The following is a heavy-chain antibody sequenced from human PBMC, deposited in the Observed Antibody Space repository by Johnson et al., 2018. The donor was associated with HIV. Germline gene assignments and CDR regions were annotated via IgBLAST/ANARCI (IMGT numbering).Heavy chain of an antibody. CDR1: GFTFSSYA. CDR2: ISYDGSYK. J-gene: IGHJ3*02. CDR3: AKDGGARGSSWYEGVFDI. D-gene: IGHD6-13*01. V-gene: IGHV3-30*04. Sequence: QVQLVESGGGVVQPGRSLRLSCAASGFTFSSYAMHWVRQAPGKGLEWVAIISYDGSYKFYADSVKGRFTISRDNSKNTLYLQMNSLRAEDTAVYYCAKDGGARGSSWYEGVFDIWGQGTMVTVSS.